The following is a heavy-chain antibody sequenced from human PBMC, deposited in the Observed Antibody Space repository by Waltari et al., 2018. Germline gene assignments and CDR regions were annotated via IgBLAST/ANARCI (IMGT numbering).Heavy chain of an antibody. D-gene: IGHD1-26*01. V-gene: IGHV3-30*18. CDR2: ISSEGSGK. J-gene: IGHJ5*02. CDR3: AKAGGIYNYPLDP. Sequence: QVEESGGGVVQPGGSLRLSCVASGYPFNTYGMHWVRQAPGKGLEWLAVISSEGSGKYYADSVKGRFTMSRDNSKNMVYLQMNSLRPEDTAVYYCAKAGGIYNYPLDPWGQGTLVTVSS. CDR1: GYPFNTYG.